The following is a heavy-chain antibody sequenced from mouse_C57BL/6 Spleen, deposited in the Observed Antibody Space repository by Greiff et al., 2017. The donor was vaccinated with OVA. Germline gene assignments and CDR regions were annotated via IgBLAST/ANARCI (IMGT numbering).Heavy chain of an antibody. V-gene: IGHV8-12*01. J-gene: IGHJ1*03. CDR2: IYWDDDK. Sequence: QVTLKESGPGILQSSQTLSLTCSFSGFSLSTSGMGVSWIRQPSGKGLEWLAHIYWDDDKRYNPSLKSRLTISKDTSRNQVFLKITSVDTADTATYYCARRGEDLCFDVWGTGTTVTVSS. CDR1: GFSLSTSGMG. CDR3: ARRGEDLCFDV.